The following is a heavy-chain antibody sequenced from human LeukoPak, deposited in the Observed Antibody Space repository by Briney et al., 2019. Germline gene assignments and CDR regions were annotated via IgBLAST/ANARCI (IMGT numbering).Heavy chain of an antibody. CDR1: GFTFSSYG. J-gene: IGHJ4*02. Sequence: GESLRLSCAASGFTFSSYGMHWVRQAPGKGLEWVAVIWYDGSNKYYADSVKGRFTISRDNSKNTLYLQMNSLRAEDTAVYYCAREGRMDYYDSRGYFDYWGQGTLVTVSS. CDR2: IWYDGSNK. CDR3: AREGRMDYYDSRGYFDY. V-gene: IGHV3-33*01. D-gene: IGHD3-22*01.